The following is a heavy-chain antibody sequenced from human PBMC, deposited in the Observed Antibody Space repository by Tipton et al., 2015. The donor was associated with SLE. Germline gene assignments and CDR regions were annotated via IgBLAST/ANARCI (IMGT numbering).Heavy chain of an antibody. V-gene: IGHV3-74*01. J-gene: IGHJ4*02. CDR2: VNNDGSGT. Sequence: GSLRLSCAASGFTFSRYWMHWVRQAPGKGLVWVSRVNNDGSGTIYADSAKGRFTISRDNAKNTLYLQMNSLRAEDTAVYYCARSGISGVDDWGQGTLVTVSS. CDR3: ARSGISGVDD. D-gene: IGHD2-8*02. CDR1: GFTFSRYW.